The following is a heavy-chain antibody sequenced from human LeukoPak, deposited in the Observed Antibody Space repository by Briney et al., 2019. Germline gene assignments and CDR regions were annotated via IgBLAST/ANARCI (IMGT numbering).Heavy chain of an antibody. CDR2: IKSDGST. CDR1: GFTFSTYW. CDR3: ARAPSEIGGYYPEYFRH. D-gene: IGHD3-22*01. J-gene: IGHJ1*01. Sequence: HPGGSLRLSCAASGFTFSTYWMHWVRQAPGKGLVWVSRIKSDGSTNYADSVKGRFTISRDNAKNTVSLQMSSLRPEDTGVYYCARAPSEIGGYYPEYFRHWGQGTLVTVSS. V-gene: IGHV3-74*01.